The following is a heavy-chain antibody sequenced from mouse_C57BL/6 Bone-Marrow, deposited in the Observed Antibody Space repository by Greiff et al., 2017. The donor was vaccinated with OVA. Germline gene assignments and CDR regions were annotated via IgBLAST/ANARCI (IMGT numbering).Heavy chain of an antibody. Sequence: EVKLVESGGGLVKPGGSLKLSCAASGFTFSDYGMHWVRQAPEKGLEWVAYISSGSSTIYYADTVKGRFTISRDNAKNTLFLQMPSLRSEDTAMYYCAIPPLNWGGAWFAYWGQGTLVTVSA. V-gene: IGHV5-17*01. D-gene: IGHD4-1*02. CDR1: GFTFSDYG. CDR3: AIPPLNWGGAWFAY. J-gene: IGHJ3*01. CDR2: ISSGSSTI.